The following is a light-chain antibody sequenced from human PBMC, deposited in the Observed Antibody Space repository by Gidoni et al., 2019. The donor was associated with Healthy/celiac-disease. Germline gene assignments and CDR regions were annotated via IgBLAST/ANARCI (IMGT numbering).Light chain of an antibody. Sequence: EIVLTQSPGTLSLSLGERATLYCRASQSVSSSYLAWYQQKPGQAPRLLIYGASSRATGIPDRFSGSGSGTDFTLTISTLEPEDFAVYYCQQYGSSPLTFGGGTKVEIK. J-gene: IGKJ4*01. CDR1: QSVSSSY. V-gene: IGKV3-20*01. CDR3: QQYGSSPLT. CDR2: GAS.